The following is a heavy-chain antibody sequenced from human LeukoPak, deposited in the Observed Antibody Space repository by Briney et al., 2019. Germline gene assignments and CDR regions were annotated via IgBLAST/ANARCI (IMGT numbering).Heavy chain of an antibody. CDR1: GYTFTDYY. CDR2: INPDGGGT. Sequence: GASVRVACKASGYTFTDYYIHWVRQAPGQGLEWVGWINPDGGGTSYVQKFQGWVNMTRDKSTTTAYMELSRLRSDDPAVYYCARQYCSSPRCFESDNLFDPWGQGTLVTVSS. CDR3: ARQYCSSPRCFESDNLFDP. V-gene: IGHV1-2*04. J-gene: IGHJ5*02. D-gene: IGHD2-2*01.